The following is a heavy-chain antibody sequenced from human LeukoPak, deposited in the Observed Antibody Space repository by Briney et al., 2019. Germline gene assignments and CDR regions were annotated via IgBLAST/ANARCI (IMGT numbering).Heavy chain of an antibody. CDR2: IYYSGST. Sequence: SETLSLTCTVSGGSISSYYWSWIRQPPGKGLEWIGYIYYSGSTNYNPSLKSRVTISVDTSKNQFSLTLSSVTAADTAVYYCARARYSSSWYWFDPWGQGTLVTVSS. V-gene: IGHV4-59*01. CDR3: ARARYSSSWYWFDP. D-gene: IGHD6-13*01. J-gene: IGHJ5*02. CDR1: GGSISSYY.